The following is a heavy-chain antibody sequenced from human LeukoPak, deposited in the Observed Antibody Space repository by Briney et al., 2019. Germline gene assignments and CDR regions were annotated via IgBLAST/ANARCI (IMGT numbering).Heavy chain of an antibody. V-gene: IGHV4-34*01. CDR1: GGSFSAYY. CDR2: INHSGST. CDR3: ARGDNLLRFLEVDAFDI. Sequence: SETLSLTCAVYGGSFSAYYWSWIRQPPGEGLEWIGEINHSGSTDYNPSLKARVTISVDTSKNQFSLNLSSVTAADTAVYYCARGDNLLRFLEVDAFDIWGQGTVVTVSS. J-gene: IGHJ3*02. D-gene: IGHD3-3*01.